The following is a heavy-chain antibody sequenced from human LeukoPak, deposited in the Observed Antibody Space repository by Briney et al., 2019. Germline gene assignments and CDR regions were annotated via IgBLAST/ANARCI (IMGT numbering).Heavy chain of an antibody. Sequence: PGGSLRLSCAASGFTFSSYGMHWVRQAPGKGLEWVAVISSDGSNEYYTDSVKGRFTISRDNSKNTLFLQMNSLRAEDTAVYYCARQGSGWYFDYWGQGTLVTVSS. CDR3: ARQGSGWYFDY. D-gene: IGHD6-19*01. V-gene: IGHV3-30*03. CDR2: ISSDGSNE. J-gene: IGHJ4*02. CDR1: GFTFSSYG.